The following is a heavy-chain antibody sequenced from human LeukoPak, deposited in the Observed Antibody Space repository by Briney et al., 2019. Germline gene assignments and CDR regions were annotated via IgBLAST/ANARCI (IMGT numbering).Heavy chain of an antibody. Sequence: PGGSLRLSCAASGFTFDDYAMHWVRQAPGKGLEWVSGISWNSGSIGYADSVKGRFTSSRDNAKNSLYLQMDSLRAEDTALYYCAKDTSDSSSWLFFDYWGQGTLVTVSS. J-gene: IGHJ4*02. V-gene: IGHV3-9*01. D-gene: IGHD6-13*01. CDR3: AKDTSDSSSWLFFDY. CDR1: GFTFDDYA. CDR2: ISWNSGSI.